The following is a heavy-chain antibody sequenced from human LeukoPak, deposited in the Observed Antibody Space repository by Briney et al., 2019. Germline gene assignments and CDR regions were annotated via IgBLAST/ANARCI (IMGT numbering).Heavy chain of an antibody. D-gene: IGHD1-26*01. CDR2: ISASGLMT. CDR1: GFTFTNYA. Sequence: PGGSLRLSCAASGFTFTNYAMTWVRQAPGKGPEWVSSISASGLMTYYADSVKGRFTVSRDNSKNSLYLQMSSLTAADTAVYYCAKDRSIGTYYTFDHWGQGTLVTVSS. CDR3: AKDRSIGTYYTFDH. J-gene: IGHJ4*02. V-gene: IGHV3-23*01.